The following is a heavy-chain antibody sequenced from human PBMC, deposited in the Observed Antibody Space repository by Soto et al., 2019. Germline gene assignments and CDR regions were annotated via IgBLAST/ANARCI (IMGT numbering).Heavy chain of an antibody. Sequence: SETLSLTCAVSGGSISSGGYSWSWIRQPPGKGLEWIGYIYYSGSTNYNPSLKSRVTISVDTSKNQFSLKLSSVTAADTALYYCARESSGGFGEPYFFDCSGQGTLVTVSS. J-gene: IGHJ4*02. CDR1: GGSISSGGYS. CDR2: IYYSGST. D-gene: IGHD3-10*01. CDR3: ARESSGGFGEPYFFDC. V-gene: IGHV4-61*08.